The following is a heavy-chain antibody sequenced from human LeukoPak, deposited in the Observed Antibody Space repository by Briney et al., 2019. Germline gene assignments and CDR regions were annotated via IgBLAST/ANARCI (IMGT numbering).Heavy chain of an antibody. CDR2: INPNSGGT. D-gene: IGHD5-18*01. Sequence: GASVKVSCKASGHTFTGYYMHWVRQAPGQGLEWMGWINPNSGGTNYAQKFQGRVTMTRDTSISTAYMELSRLRSDDTAVYYCARDRNSYALVDYWGQGTLVTVSS. CDR1: GHTFTGYY. CDR3: ARDRNSYALVDY. V-gene: IGHV1-2*02. J-gene: IGHJ4*02.